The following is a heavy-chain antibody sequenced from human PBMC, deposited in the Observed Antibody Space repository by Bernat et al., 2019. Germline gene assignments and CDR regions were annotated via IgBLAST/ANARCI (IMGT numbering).Heavy chain of an antibody. D-gene: IGHD3-10*01. V-gene: IGHV3-48*01. CDR1: GFTFSNYN. CDR3: VRAFEY. CDR2: ISGSGTTI. J-gene: IGHJ4*02. Sequence: EVQLVESGGALVQPGGSLRLSCAASGFTFSNYNMNWVRQAPGKGLEWVSHISGSGTTIYNADSVKGRFTISRDNAKNSLYLRMNSLRAEDTAVYYCVRAFEYWGQGTLVTVSS.